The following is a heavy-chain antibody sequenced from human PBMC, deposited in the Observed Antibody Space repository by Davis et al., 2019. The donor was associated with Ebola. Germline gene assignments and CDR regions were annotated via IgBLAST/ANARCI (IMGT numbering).Heavy chain of an antibody. Sequence: ASVKVSCKASGYTFTSYGISWVRQAPGQGLEWMGWISAYNGNTNYAQKLQGRVTMTTDTSTSTAYMELRSLRSDDTAVYYCARDRYSSGWAMLDYWGQGTLVTVSS. D-gene: IGHD6-19*01. J-gene: IGHJ4*02. CDR2: ISAYNGNT. V-gene: IGHV1-18*01. CDR3: ARDRYSSGWAMLDY. CDR1: GYTFTSYG.